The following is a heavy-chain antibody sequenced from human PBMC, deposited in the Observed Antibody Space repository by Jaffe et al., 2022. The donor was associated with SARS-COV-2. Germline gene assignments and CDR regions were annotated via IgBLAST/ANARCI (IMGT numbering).Heavy chain of an antibody. D-gene: IGHD6-6*01. CDR2: IKKDGSQT. CDR1: EFTFSDYY. V-gene: IGHV3-7*01. Sequence: EVQLVESGGGLVQPGGSLRLSCATSEFTFSDYYLSWVRQAPGKGLEWVATIKKDGSQTWHVDSVRGRFTISRDNAKNSLYLQMNSLRVEDTAFYYCARQVMSMTLFDYWGRGTLVTVSS. CDR3: ARQVMSMTLFDY. J-gene: IGHJ4*02.